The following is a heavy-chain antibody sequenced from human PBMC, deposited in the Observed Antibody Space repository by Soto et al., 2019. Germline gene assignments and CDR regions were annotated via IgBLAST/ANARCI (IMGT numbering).Heavy chain of an antibody. CDR2: IWYDGSNK. CDR1: GFTFSSYG. CDR3: AGERNYGGKDAFDI. V-gene: IGHV3-33*01. J-gene: IGHJ3*02. Sequence: LRLSCAASGFTFSSYGMHWVRQAPGKGLEWVAVIWYDGSNKYYADSVKGRFTISRDNSKNTLYLQMNSLRAEDTAVYYCAGERNYGGKDAFDIWGQGTMVTVSS. D-gene: IGHD4-17*01.